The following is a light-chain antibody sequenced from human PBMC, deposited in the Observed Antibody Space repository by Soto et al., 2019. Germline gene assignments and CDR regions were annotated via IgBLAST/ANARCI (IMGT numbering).Light chain of an antibody. CDR3: QQYGRSPPIT. J-gene: IGKJ5*01. CDR1: QSVSSRY. Sequence: EIVLTQSPGTLSLSPGERATLSCRASQSVSSRYLAWYQQKPGRAPRFLIYGASSRTTGIPDRFSGSGSGTDFTLTISRLEPEDFAVYYCQQYGRSPPITFGQGTRLEIK. CDR2: GAS. V-gene: IGKV3-20*01.